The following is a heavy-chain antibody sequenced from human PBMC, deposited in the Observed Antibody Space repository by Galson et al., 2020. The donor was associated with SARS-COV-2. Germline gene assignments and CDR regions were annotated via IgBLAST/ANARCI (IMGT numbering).Heavy chain of an antibody. D-gene: IGHD1-26*01. Sequence: GGSLRLSCAASGFTFSSYAMSWVRQAPGKGLEWVSAISGSGGSTYYADSVKGRFTISRDNSKNTLYLQMNSLRAEDTAVYYCANLISLVYSGSYFDDYWGQGTLVTVSS. CDR2: ISGSGGST. CDR1: GFTFSSYA. J-gene: IGHJ4*02. V-gene: IGHV3-23*01. CDR3: ANLISLVYSGSYFDDY.